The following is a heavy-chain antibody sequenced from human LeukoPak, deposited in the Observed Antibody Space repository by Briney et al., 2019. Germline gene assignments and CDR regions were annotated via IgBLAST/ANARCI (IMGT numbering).Heavy chain of an antibody. D-gene: IGHD3-22*01. CDR2: SSGSDTTI. CDR1: GFAFSAYE. V-gene: IGHV3-48*03. J-gene: IGHJ4*02. CDR3: TTLGYHLDS. Sequence: GGSLRLSRAATGFAFSAYEMNWVRQPPGKGLEWVAYSSGSDTTIYYADSVKGRFVISRDNARSSLYLQMNSLRAEDTALYYCTTLGYHLDSWGQGTLVTVSS.